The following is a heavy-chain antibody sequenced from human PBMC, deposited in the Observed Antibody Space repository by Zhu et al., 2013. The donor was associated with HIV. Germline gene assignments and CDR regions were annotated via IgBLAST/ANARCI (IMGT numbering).Heavy chain of an antibody. CDR2: INPNSGGT. CDR1: GYTFTDYY. V-gene: IGHV1-2*02. D-gene: IGHD3-22*01. J-gene: IGHJ3*02. CDR3: ARDLRLTAFNYPDGRNYYYAFDI. Sequence: QVQLVQAGAEVKKPGASVKVSCKTSGYTFTDYYIHWVRQAPGQGLEWMGWINPNSGGTKYAQKFQGRVTMTRDTSINTAYVELSRLRSDDTAVYFCARDLRLTAFNYPDGRNYYYAFDIWGQGTMVTVSS.